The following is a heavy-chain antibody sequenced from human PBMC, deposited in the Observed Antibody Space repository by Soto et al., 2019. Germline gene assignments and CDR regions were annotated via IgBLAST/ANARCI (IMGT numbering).Heavy chain of an antibody. J-gene: IGHJ6*02. V-gene: IGHV3-21*01. D-gene: IGHD6-13*01. CDR1: GFTFSSYS. CDR3: ARAIGLSADESNYGMDV. CDR2: ISSSSSYI. Sequence: EVQLVESGGGLVKPGGSLRLSCAASGFTFSSYSMNWVRQAPGKGLEWVSSISSSSSYIYYADSVKGRFTISRDNAKNSLYLQMNSLRDEDTAVYYCARAIGLSADESNYGMDVWGQGTTVTVSS.